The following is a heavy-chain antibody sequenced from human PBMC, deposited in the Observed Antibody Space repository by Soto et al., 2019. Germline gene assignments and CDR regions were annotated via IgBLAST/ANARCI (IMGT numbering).Heavy chain of an antibody. CDR1: GYTLTELS. Sequence: ASVKVSSKVSGYTLTELSMHWVRQAPGKGLEWMGGFDPEDGETIYAQKFQGRVTITEDASTNTAYMELSSLRSEDTAVYYCARGGDGYNFGAVYWGQGTPVTVSS. D-gene: IGHD2-21*01. CDR2: FDPEDGET. CDR3: ARGGDGYNFGAVY. J-gene: IGHJ4*02. V-gene: IGHV1-24*01.